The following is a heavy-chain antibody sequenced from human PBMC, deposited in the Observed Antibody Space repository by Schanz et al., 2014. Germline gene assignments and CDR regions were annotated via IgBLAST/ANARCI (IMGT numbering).Heavy chain of an antibody. V-gene: IGHV3-30-3*01. CDR2: ISYDGSNK. J-gene: IGHJ4*02. Sequence: VQLVESGGGLVQPGGSLRLSCAASGFTLSSYAMHWVRQAPGKGLEWVAVISYDGSNKYYADSVKGRFTISRDNSKNTLYLQMNALRAEDTAVYYCARDRGYCSGGSCLTFDYWGQGTLVTVSS. D-gene: IGHD2-15*01. CDR3: ARDRGYCSGGSCLTFDY. CDR1: GFTLSSYA.